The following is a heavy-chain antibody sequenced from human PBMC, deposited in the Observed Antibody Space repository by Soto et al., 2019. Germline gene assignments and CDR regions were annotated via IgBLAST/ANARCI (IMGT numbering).Heavy chain of an antibody. V-gene: IGHV2-5*02. CDR2: IYWDDDK. CDR3: AQIQQRMQGVYFDY. CDR1: GFSLTNSGVA. J-gene: IGHJ4*02. D-gene: IGHD6-25*01. Sequence: QITLKESGPSLVKPTQTLTLTCTFSGFSLTNSGVAVGWIRQPPGKALEWLALIYWDDDKRYSPSLKSRLTVTKDTSKHQVVLTLTNMDPVDTATYYCAQIQQRMQGVYFDYWGQGTLVTVSS.